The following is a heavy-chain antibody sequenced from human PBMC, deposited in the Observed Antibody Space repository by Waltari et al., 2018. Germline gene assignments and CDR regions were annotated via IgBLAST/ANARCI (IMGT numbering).Heavy chain of an antibody. J-gene: IGHJ4*02. D-gene: IGHD3-22*01. Sequence: QVQLVQSGAEVKKPGASVKVSCKASGYTFPSYYMHWVRQAPGQGLEWMGIINPSGGSTSYAQKFQGRVTMTRDTSTSTVYMELSSLRSEDTAVYYCARGAYDSSGYYGNDFDYWGQGTLVTVSS. CDR1: GYTFPSYY. V-gene: IGHV1-46*01. CDR2: INPSGGST. CDR3: ARGAYDSSGYYGNDFDY.